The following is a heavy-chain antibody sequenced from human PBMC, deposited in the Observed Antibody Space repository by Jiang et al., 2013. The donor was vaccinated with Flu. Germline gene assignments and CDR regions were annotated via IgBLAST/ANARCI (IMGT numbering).Heavy chain of an antibody. V-gene: IGHV4-31*03. CDR3: ARGRSAAGLFDY. Sequence: GPGLVKPSQTLSLTCSVSGDSMSSGGSYWSWIRQQPGKGLEWIGYVYYSGSTHYKPSLTSRVSISVDTSKNQFSLNVDSVTAADTAVYYCARGRSAAGLFDYWGHGTLVAVSS. J-gene: IGHJ4*01. D-gene: IGHD6-13*01. CDR2: VYYSGST. CDR1: GDSMSSGGSY.